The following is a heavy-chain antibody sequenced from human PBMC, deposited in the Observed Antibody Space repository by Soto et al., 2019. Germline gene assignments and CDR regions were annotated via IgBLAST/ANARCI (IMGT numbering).Heavy chain of an antibody. Sequence: EVQLLESGGGLVQPGGSLRLSCAASGFTFSSSAMSWVRQPPGKGLEWVSGVSGIGDRTYYADSVKGRFTISRDSSKNTLYLQMNSLRVEDTAVYYCAKAQDYSASPLDYWDQGTLVTVSS. V-gene: IGHV3-23*01. CDR2: VSGIGDRT. D-gene: IGHD6-13*01. CDR3: AKAQDYSASPLDY. J-gene: IGHJ4*02. CDR1: GFTFSSSA.